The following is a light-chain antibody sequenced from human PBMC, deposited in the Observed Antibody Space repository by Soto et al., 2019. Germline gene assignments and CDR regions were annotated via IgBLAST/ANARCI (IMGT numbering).Light chain of an antibody. V-gene: IGKV1-39*01. CDR2: AAS. CDR1: QSIKKS. J-gene: IGKJ1*01. Sequence: DVQMTQSPSSLSASVGDRVTITCRASQSIKKSLNWYQQKPGKAPKLLIFAASNLQSGVPSRFSGSGSGTDFTLTISSLQAEDFATYYCQQYNNWPRTFGKGTKVDIK. CDR3: QQYNNWPRT.